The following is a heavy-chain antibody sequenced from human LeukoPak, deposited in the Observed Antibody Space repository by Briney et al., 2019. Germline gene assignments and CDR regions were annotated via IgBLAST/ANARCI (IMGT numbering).Heavy chain of an antibody. CDR2: IGTAGDT. J-gene: IGHJ3*02. Sequence: GGSLRLSCAASGSTFTNYDMHWVRQATGKGLEWVSSIGTAGDTYYLGSVKGRFIISRENAKNSLYLQMDSLRAGDTAVYYCARFGGTDGFFDIWGQGTMVTVSS. V-gene: IGHV3-13*04. D-gene: IGHD3-10*01. CDR3: ARFGGTDGFFDI. CDR1: GSTFTNYD.